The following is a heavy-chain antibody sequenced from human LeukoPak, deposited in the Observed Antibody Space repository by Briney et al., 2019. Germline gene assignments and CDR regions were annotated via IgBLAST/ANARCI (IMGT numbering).Heavy chain of an antibody. V-gene: IGHV1-46*01. CDR2: INRGDGIT. Sequence: GASVKVSCRASGDTFSIYYIHWARQAPGQGLEWMGIINRGDGITGYEQKFQGRLTLTRDTSTSTVYMELSSLRSEDTAIYYCASEKNYGDKYFDSWGQGTEVSVSS. CDR1: GDTFSIYY. J-gene: IGHJ4*02. D-gene: IGHD4-17*01. CDR3: ASEKNYGDKYFDS.